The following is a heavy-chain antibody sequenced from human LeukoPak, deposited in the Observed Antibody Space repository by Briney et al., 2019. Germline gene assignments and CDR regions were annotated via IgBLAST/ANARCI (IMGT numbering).Heavy chain of an antibody. CDR2: ISSDGSNK. CDR1: GFTFSSYG. D-gene: IGHD3-22*01. Sequence: GRSLRLSCAVSGFTFSSYGMHWVRQAPGKGLEWVAIISSDGSNKYYADSVKGRFTISRDNSKNTLYLQMNSLRAEDTAVYYCAKRQRQIVVVINYFDYWGQGTLVTVSS. CDR3: AKRQRQIVVVINYFDY. J-gene: IGHJ4*02. V-gene: IGHV3-30*18.